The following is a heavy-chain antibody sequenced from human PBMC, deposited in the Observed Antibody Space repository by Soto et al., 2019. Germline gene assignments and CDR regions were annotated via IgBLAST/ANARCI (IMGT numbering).Heavy chain of an antibody. J-gene: IGHJ6*03. Sequence: ASVKVSCKASGYTFTSYGISWVRQAPGQGLEWMGWISAYNGNTNYAQKLQGRVTMTTDTSTSTAYMELRSLRSDDTAVYYCARVSHPGERTVTKGYYYYYYMDVWGKGTTVTVSS. V-gene: IGHV1-18*01. D-gene: IGHD4-17*01. CDR3: ARVSHPGERTVTKGYYYYYYMDV. CDR1: GYTFTSYG. CDR2: ISAYNGNT.